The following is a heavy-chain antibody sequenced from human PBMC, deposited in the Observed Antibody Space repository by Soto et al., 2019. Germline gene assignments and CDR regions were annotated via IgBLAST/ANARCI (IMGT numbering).Heavy chain of an antibody. CDR1: GFTLSSYW. V-gene: IGHV3-74*01. J-gene: IGHJ6*02. D-gene: IGHD2-2*01. CDR2: INSDGSST. Sequence: EVQLVESGGGLVQPGGSLRLSCAASGFTLSSYWMHWVRQAPGKGLVWVSRINSDGSSTNYADSVKGRFTISRDNAKNTLYLQMNSLRAEDTAVYYCARWHPGSIVVVAADSGGMDVWGQGTTVTVSS. CDR3: ARWHPGSIVVVAADSGGMDV.